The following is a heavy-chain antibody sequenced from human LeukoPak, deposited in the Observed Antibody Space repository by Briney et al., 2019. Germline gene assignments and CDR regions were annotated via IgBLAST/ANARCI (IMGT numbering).Heavy chain of an antibody. V-gene: IGHV1-2*06. J-gene: IGHJ5*02. Sequence: ASVRVSCTASGYTFTVYYMHWVRQAPGQGLEWMGRINPNSGGTNYAQKFQGRVTMTRDTSISTAYMELSRLRSDDTAVYYCAASRYSSSRAWFDPWGQGTLVTVSS. CDR2: INPNSGGT. CDR3: AASRYSSSRAWFDP. D-gene: IGHD6-13*01. CDR1: GYTFTVYY.